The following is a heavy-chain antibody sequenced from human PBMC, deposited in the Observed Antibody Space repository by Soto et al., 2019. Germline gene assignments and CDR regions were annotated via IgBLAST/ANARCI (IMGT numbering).Heavy chain of an antibody. Sequence: GASVKVSCKASGGTFSSYTISWVRQAPGPGLEWMGRIIPILGIANYAQKFQGRVTITADKSTSTAYMELSSLRSEDTAVYYCARPNRRVGVTALGQSDAFEIWGQGTMVTVSS. J-gene: IGHJ3*02. CDR2: IIPILGIA. V-gene: IGHV1-69*02. CDR3: ARPNRRVGVTALGQSDAFEI. D-gene: IGHD2-21*02. CDR1: GGTFSSYT.